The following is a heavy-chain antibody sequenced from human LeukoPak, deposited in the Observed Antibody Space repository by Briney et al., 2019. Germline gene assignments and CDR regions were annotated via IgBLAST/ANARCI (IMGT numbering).Heavy chain of an antibody. CDR1: GGSVSSYN. CDR2: VYYTGST. CDR3: ARHFEYSSSSYFDY. J-gene: IGHJ4*02. D-gene: IGHD6-6*01. V-gene: IGHV4-59*08. Sequence: PSETLSLTCSVSGGSVSSYNWSWVRQPPGKGLEWIGYVYYTGSTNYNPSLKSRVTMFEDKSKNQFSLRLYSVTVADTAVYYCARHFEYSSSSYFDYWGQGSLVTVSS.